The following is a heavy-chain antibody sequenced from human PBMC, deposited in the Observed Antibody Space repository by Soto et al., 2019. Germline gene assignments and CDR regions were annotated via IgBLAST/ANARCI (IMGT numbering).Heavy chain of an antibody. V-gene: IGHV1-3*01. D-gene: IGHD6-13*01. J-gene: IGHJ6*02. Sequence: ASVKVSCKASGYTFTSYAMHWVRQAPGQRLEWMGWINAGNGNTKYSQKFQGRVTITRDTSASTAYMELSSLRSEDTAVYYCAREESWYINSYGMDVWGQGTTVTVSS. CDR2: INAGNGNT. CDR3: AREESWYINSYGMDV. CDR1: GYTFTSYA.